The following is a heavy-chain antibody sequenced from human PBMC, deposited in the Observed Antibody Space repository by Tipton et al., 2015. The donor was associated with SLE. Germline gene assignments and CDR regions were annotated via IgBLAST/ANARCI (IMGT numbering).Heavy chain of an antibody. Sequence: TLSLTCAVYGGSFSAYYWSWIRQHPGKGLEWIGEINHSGSTNYNPSLKSRVTISVDTSKNQFSLHLRSVTAADTAVYYCAREVAAPVNWFDPWGQGTLVTVSS. CDR1: GGSFSAYY. CDR2: INHSGST. CDR3: AREVAAPVNWFDP. J-gene: IGHJ5*02. V-gene: IGHV4-34*01. D-gene: IGHD6-13*01.